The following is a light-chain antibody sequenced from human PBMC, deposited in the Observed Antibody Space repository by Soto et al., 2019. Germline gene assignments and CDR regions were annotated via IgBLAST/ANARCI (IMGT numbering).Light chain of an antibody. CDR1: QSVSSH. V-gene: IGKV3-20*01. Sequence: EIALTQSAATLSLSPGERATLXCRASQSVSSHLAWSQQKPGKARRRLIFGASSRAQGSPDRFSCSGSGTDFTRTISRLEPEDFAVYYGQQFSSYPLTFGGGTKVDIK. CDR3: QQFSSYPLT. J-gene: IGKJ4*01. CDR2: GAS.